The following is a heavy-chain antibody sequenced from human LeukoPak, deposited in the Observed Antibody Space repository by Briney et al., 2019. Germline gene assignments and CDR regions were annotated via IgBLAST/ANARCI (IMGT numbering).Heavy chain of an antibody. D-gene: IGHD1-26*01. CDR2: ISDGGAT. V-gene: IGHV4-59*08. J-gene: IGHJ4*02. CDR1: GGSISTYY. Sequence: PSETLSLTCNVSGGSISTYYWSWIRLPPGKGLEWIGYISDGGATSYNPSRKGRVTISVDSPKNRFSLRLTSLTAVDTALYYWAGHGGTLDYFDYWGPGSLVTVSS. CDR3: AGHGGTLDYFDY.